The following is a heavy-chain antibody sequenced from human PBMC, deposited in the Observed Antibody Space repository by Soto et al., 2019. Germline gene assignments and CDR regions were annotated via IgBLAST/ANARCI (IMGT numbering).Heavy chain of an antibody. D-gene: IGHD4-17*01. CDR1: GDSLDSGDSY. J-gene: IGHJ4*02. CDR2: IYHYGST. Sequence: SETLSLTCTVSGDSLDSGDSYWSWIRQPPGEGLEWIGYIYHYGSTSYNPSLKSRLIISVDTSKNQFSLKVSSVTGADTAVYYCARGVYADYSYYFEYWGQGALVTVSS. CDR3: ARGVYADYSYYFEY. V-gene: IGHV4-30-4*01.